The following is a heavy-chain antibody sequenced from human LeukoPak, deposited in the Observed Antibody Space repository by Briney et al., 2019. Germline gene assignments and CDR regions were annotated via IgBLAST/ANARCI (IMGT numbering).Heavy chain of an antibody. D-gene: IGHD5-12*01. Sequence: PGGSLRLSCAASGFTFSSYAMSWVRQAPGKGLEWVSGVSGSGGSTYYAASVKGRFTISRDNFKNTLYLQMNSLRAEDTAVYYCAKDLDIVATITGNWGQGTLVTVSS. J-gene: IGHJ4*02. CDR3: AKDLDIVATITGN. CDR2: VSGSGGST. CDR1: GFTFSSYA. V-gene: IGHV3-23*01.